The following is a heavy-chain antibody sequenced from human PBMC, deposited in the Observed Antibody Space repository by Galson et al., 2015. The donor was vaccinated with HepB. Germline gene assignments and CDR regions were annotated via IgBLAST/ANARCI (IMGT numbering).Heavy chain of an antibody. CDR3: AGASPLYTAIDP. Sequence: LSLTCAVYGGSFSGYYWSWIRQPPGKGLEWIGEIHHGGTTNSNPSLKSRVTISVDTSKNQFSLKLSSVTAADTAVYYCAGASPLYTAIDPWGQGTLVTVSS. CDR1: GGSFSGYY. D-gene: IGHD3-16*01. J-gene: IGHJ5*02. CDR2: IHHGGTT. V-gene: IGHV4-34*01.